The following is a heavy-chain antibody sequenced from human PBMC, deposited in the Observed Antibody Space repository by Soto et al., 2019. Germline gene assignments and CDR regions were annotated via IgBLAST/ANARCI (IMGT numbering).Heavy chain of an antibody. Sequence: ASAKVSCKASGYTFTSYGISWVRQAPGQGLEWMGWISAYNGNTNYAQKLQGRVTMTTDTSTSTAYMELRSLRSDDTAVYYCARDTGAAGRSRAFDIWGQGTMVTVSS. CDR3: ARDTGAAGRSRAFDI. D-gene: IGHD6-13*01. CDR1: GYTFTSYG. CDR2: ISAYNGNT. J-gene: IGHJ3*02. V-gene: IGHV1-18*01.